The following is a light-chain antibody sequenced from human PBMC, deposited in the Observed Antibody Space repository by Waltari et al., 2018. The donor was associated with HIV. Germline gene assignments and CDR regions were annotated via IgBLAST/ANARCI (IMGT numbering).Light chain of an antibody. Sequence: SYVLTQPPSVSVAPGQTARITCGGNNIGSKSVHWYQHKPGQAPVLVVDDDSHRPSGIPERFSGSNSGNTATLTISRIEAGDEADYLCQVWDSYSDHRDVFGPGTKVTVL. CDR3: QVWDSYSDHRDV. CDR1: NIGSKS. J-gene: IGLJ1*01. CDR2: DDS. V-gene: IGLV3-21*02.